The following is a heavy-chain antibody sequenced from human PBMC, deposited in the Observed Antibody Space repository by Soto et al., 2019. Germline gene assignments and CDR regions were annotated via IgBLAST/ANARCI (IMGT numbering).Heavy chain of an antibody. CDR2: IYYSGST. J-gene: IGHJ4*02. CDR3: ARVVAEADHFDY. Sequence: SETLSLTCTVSGGFISSYYWSWFRQPPGKGLEWIGYIYYSGSTNYNPSLKSRVTISVDTSKNQFSLKLSSVTAADTAVYYCARVVAEADHFDYWGQGTLVTVSS. D-gene: IGHD6-19*01. CDR1: GGFISSYY. V-gene: IGHV4-59*01.